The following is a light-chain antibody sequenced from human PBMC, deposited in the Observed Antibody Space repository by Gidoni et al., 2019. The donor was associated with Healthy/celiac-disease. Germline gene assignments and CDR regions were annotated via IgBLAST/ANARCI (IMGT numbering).Light chain of an antibody. CDR1: QSVSISY. CDR3: QQYGSSLYT. J-gene: IGKJ2*01. V-gene: IGKV3-20*01. Sequence: EIVLTQSPGTLSLSPGERATLSCRASQSVSISYLAWYQQKTGQAPRLLIYGASSRATGIPDRFSGSGSGTDFTLTISRLEPEDFAVYYCQQYGSSLYTFGQGTKLEIK. CDR2: GAS.